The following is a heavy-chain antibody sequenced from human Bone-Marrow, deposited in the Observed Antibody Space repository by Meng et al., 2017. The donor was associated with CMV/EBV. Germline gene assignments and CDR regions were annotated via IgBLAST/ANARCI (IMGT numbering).Heavy chain of an antibody. CDR2: IIPILGTR. CDR1: GGTFSGYA. J-gene: IGHJ4*02. Sequence: KASGGTFSGYAISWVRQAPGQGLGWMGVIIPILGTRNYAQRFQGRVTITADESTTTAYMDLSSLRSEDTAVYYCARGWGGDQEAIDYWGQGTLVTVSS. V-gene: IGHV1-69*01. D-gene: IGHD4-17*01. CDR3: ARGWGGDQEAIDY.